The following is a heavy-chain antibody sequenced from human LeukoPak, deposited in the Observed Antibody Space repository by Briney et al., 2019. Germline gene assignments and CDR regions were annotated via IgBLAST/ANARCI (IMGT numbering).Heavy chain of an antibody. J-gene: IGHJ3*02. CDR1: GFTFSSYS. CDR3: ANFLVANDAFDI. V-gene: IGHV3-21*04. CDR2: ISSSSSYI. Sequence: GGSLRLSCAASGFTFSSYSMNWVRQAPGKGLEWVSSISSSSSYIYYADSVKGRFTISRDNAKNSLYLQMNSLRAEDTAVYYCANFLVANDAFDIWGQGTMVTVSS. D-gene: IGHD2-8*02.